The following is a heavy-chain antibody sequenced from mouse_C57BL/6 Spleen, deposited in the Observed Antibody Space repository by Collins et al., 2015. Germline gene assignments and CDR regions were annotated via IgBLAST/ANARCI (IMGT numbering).Heavy chain of an antibody. Sequence: QVQLQQSGAELVKPGASVKISCKASGYAFSSYWMNWVKQRPGKGLEWIGQIYPGDGDTNYNGKFKGKATLTADKSSSTAYMQLSGLTSEDSAVYFCASRGSSGYRGFAYWGQGTLVTVSA. CDR3: ASRGSSGYRGFAY. CDR1: GYAFSSYW. V-gene: IGHV1-80*01. CDR2: IYPGDGDT. D-gene: IGHD3-2*02. J-gene: IGHJ3*01.